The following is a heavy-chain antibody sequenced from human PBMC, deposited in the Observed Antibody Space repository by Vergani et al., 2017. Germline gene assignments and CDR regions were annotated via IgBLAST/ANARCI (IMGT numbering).Heavy chain of an antibody. CDR1: GYSITNYW. V-gene: IGHV5-51*03. D-gene: IGHD3-3*01. CDR2: IYAGDSDV. Sequence: EVPLVQSGAEVKKPGESLKISCQGSGYSITNYWIAWVRQRPGKGLEWMGIIYAGDSDVRYSPSFQGQVTMSVDKSLSTAYLQWSSLKASDTATYYCAKTHGXSSLYSSYNWFDPWGQGTQVTVSS. J-gene: IGHJ5*02. CDR3: AKTHGXSSLYSSYNWFDP.